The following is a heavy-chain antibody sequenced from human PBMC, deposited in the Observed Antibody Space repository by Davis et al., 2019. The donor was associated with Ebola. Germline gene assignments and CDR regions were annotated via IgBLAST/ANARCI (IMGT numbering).Heavy chain of an antibody. CDR2: ISWNSGVT. D-gene: IGHD6-13*01. Sequence: SLKISCAASGFTFEDHGMHWVRQVPGKGLDWVSTISWNSGVTAYADSVKGRFTISRDNAQNSLFLQLNSLRAEDTAFYYCAKDRGAAAGIFDYWGQGTLVTVSS. CDR3: AKDRGAAAGIFDY. CDR1: GFTFEDHG. J-gene: IGHJ4*02. V-gene: IGHV3-9*01.